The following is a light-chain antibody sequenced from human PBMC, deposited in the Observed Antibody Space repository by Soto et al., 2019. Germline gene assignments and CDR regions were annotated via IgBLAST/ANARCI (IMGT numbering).Light chain of an antibody. CDR3: NSYASSSTSV. CDR2: EVS. Sequence: QSVLTQPASVPGSPGQSITISCTGTSSDVGGYNYVSWYQQHPGKAPKLMIYEVSNRPSGVSNRFSGSKSGNTASLTISGLQAEDEADYYCNSYASSSTSVFGTGTKVTVL. J-gene: IGLJ1*01. V-gene: IGLV2-14*01. CDR1: SSDVGGYNY.